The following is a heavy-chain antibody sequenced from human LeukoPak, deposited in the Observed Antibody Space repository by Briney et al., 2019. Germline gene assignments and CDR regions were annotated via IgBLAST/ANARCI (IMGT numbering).Heavy chain of an antibody. D-gene: IGHD6-6*01. CDR2: IDYSGGST. J-gene: IGHJ6*04. Sequence: PSETLSLTCAVSGGSISSSNWWSWIRQAPGKGLEWVSSIDYSGGSTYYADSVKGRFTISRDNAKNSLYLQMNSLRAEDTALYYCARVFPIAALDVWGKGTTVTVSS. V-gene: IGHV3-53*01. CDR1: GGSISSSNW. CDR3: ARVFPIAALDV.